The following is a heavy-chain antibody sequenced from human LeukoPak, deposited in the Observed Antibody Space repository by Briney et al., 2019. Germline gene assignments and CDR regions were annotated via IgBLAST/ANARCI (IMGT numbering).Heavy chain of an antibody. Sequence: SGGSLRLSCAVSGFTVDSHFMTWVRQAPGKGLEWVSVIYRDGSTYYADSVEGRSTISRDNSKNTLHLQMNSLRTEDTAVYYCAQLPRDWGQGTLVTVSS. CDR3: AQLPRD. CDR2: IYRDGST. D-gene: IGHD1-7*01. CDR1: GFTVDSHF. V-gene: IGHV3-66*02. J-gene: IGHJ4*02.